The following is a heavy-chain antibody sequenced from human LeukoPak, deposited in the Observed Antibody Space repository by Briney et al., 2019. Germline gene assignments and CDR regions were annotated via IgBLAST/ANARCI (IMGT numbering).Heavy chain of an antibody. CDR1: GFTFDDYA. J-gene: IGHJ5*02. D-gene: IGHD5-12*01. CDR2: ISWNSGSI. CDR3: AKDGRSGYDFREGWFDP. V-gene: IGHV3-9*01. Sequence: GGSLRLSCAASGFTFDDYAMHWVRQAPGKGLEWVSGISWNSGSIGYADSVKGRFTISRDNAKNSLYLQMNSLRAEDTALYYCAKDGRSGYDFREGWFDPWGQGTLVTVSS.